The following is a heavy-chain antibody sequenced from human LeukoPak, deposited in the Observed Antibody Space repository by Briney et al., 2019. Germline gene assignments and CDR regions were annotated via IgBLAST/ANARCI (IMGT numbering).Heavy chain of an antibody. CDR3: ARGTSDSRVTPTRY. J-gene: IGHJ4*02. CDR2: INQDGREN. V-gene: IGHV3-7*01. CDR1: GFTFSTYW. D-gene: IGHD3-22*01. Sequence: GGSLRLSCAASGFTFSTYWINWVRQAPGKGLEWVANINQDGRENYYVDSVKGRFTISRDNTKNSLYLQMNSLRAEDTAVYYCARGTSDSRVTPTRYWGQGTLVTVSS.